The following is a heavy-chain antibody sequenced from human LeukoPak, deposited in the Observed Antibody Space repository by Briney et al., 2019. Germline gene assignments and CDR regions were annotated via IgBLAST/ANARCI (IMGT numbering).Heavy chain of an antibody. CDR3: ARRPVPAHFDY. D-gene: IGHD2-2*01. CDR2: IYHSGST. Sequence: NPSETLSLTCAVSGYSISSGYYWGWIRQPPGKGLERIGSIYHSGSTYYNPSLKSRVTISVDTSKNQFSLKLSSVTAADTAVYYCARRPVPAHFDYWGQGTLVTVSS. V-gene: IGHV4-38-2*01. J-gene: IGHJ4*02. CDR1: GYSISSGYY.